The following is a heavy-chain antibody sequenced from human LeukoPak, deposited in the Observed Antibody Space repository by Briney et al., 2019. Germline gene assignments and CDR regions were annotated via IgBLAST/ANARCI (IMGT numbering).Heavy chain of an antibody. D-gene: IGHD4-23*01. Sequence: GGSLRLSYAASGFTFSSYAMSWVRQAPGKGLEWVSAISGSGGSTYYADSVRGRFTISRDNAKNTLYLQVNSLRAEDTAVYYCARTEGTVAYDSWGQGTLVTVSS. V-gene: IGHV3-23*01. J-gene: IGHJ5*01. CDR2: ISGSGGST. CDR1: GFTFSSYA. CDR3: ARTEGTVAYDS.